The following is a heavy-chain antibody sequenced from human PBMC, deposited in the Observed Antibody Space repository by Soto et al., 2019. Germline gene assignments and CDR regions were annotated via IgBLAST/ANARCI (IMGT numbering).Heavy chain of an antibody. J-gene: IGHJ4*02. CDR2: IIPIFGTA. Sequence: GASVKVSCKASGGTFSSYAISWVRQAPGQGLGWMGGIIPIFGTANYAQKFQGRVTITADESTSTAYMELSSLRSEDTAVYYCAREAAAGIHSYYFDYWGQGTLVTSPQ. CDR1: GGTFSSYA. D-gene: IGHD6-13*01. V-gene: IGHV1-69*13. CDR3: AREAAAGIHSYYFDY.